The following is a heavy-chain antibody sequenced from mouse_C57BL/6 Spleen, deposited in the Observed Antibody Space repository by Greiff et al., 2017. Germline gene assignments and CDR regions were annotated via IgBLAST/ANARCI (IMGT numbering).Heavy chain of an antibody. J-gene: IGHJ3*01. CDR1: GYSITSGYY. D-gene: IGHD1-1*01. V-gene: IGHV3-6*01. CDR2: ISYDGSN. Sequence: EVKLEESGPGLVKPSQSLSLTCSVTGYSITSGYYWNWIRQFPGNKLEWMGYISYDGSNNSNPSLKNRISITRDTSKNQFFLKLNSVTTEDTSTYYCAILLRAYWGQGTLVTVSA. CDR3: AILLRAY.